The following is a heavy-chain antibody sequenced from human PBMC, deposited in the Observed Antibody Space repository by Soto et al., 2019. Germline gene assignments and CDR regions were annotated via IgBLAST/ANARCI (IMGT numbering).Heavy chain of an antibody. Sequence: PSETLSLTCTVSGGSVSSGSYYWSWIRQPPGKGLEWIGYIYYSGSTNYNPSLKSRVTISVDTSKNQFSLKLNSVTAADTAVYYCARGPKGEVGGTWYYYAMDVWGQGTTVTVSS. CDR3: ARGPKGEVGGTWYYYAMDV. V-gene: IGHV4-61*01. J-gene: IGHJ6*02. CDR2: IYYSGST. CDR1: GGSVSSGSYY. D-gene: IGHD1-26*01.